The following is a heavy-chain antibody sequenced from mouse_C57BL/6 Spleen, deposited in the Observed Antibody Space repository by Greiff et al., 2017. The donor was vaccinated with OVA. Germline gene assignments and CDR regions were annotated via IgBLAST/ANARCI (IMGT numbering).Heavy chain of an antibody. D-gene: IGHD2-4*01. CDR1: GFNIKDDY. V-gene: IGHV14-4*01. Sequence: VQLKQSGAELVRPGASVKLSCTASGFNIKDDYMHWVKQRPEQGLEWIGWIDPENGDTEYASKFQGKATITADTSSNTAYLQLSSLTSEDTAVYYCTKGPYYDGAYWGQGTLVTVSA. CDR3: TKGPYYDGAY. J-gene: IGHJ3*01. CDR2: IDPENGDT.